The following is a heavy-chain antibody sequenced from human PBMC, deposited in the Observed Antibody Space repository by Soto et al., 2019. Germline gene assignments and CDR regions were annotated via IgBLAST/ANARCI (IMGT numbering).Heavy chain of an antibody. CDR1: GGTFSSYA. Sequence: QVQLVQSGAEVKKPGSSVKVSCKTSGGTFSSYAISWVRQAPGQGREWMGGIIPMFGTANYAQKFQGRVTITADESTSTADMELSSLRSEDTAVYYCARSRANYYDSRGYYYSTFDYWGQGTLVTVSS. D-gene: IGHD3-22*01. V-gene: IGHV1-69*12. CDR3: ARSRANYYDSRGYYYSTFDY. J-gene: IGHJ4*02. CDR2: IIPMFGTA.